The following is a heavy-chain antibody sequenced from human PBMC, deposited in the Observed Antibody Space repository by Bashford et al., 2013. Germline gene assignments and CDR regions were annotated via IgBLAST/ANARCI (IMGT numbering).Heavy chain of an antibody. V-gene: IGHV1-18*01. J-gene: IGHJ6*02. CDR2: ISAYNGYT. CDR1: GGTFSSYA. Sequence: ASVKVSCKASGGTFSSYAISWVRQAPGQGLEWMGWISAYNGYTKYAQKLQGRVTMTTDTSTSTAYMELRSLISDDTAVYYCATEQILELRGYNYYYGMDVWGQGTTVTVSS. CDR3: ATEQILELRGYNYYYGMDV. D-gene: IGHD1-7*01.